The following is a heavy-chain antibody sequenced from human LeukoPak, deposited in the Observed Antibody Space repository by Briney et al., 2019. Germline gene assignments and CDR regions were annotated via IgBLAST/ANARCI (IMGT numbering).Heavy chain of an antibody. V-gene: IGHV4-59*01. D-gene: IGHD3-3*01. J-gene: IGHJ4*02. CDR2: IYFSGAT. CDR1: XGXXSXYY. Sequence: SETLSLTCTVSXGXXSXYYXXXIXXXXXXXXEXVXYIYFSGATNYNPSLKSRVTISRDTSKNQVSLKLSSVAAADTAVYFCARVVTTFGVINYFDWWGQGTLVTVSS. CDR3: ARVVTTFGVINYFDW.